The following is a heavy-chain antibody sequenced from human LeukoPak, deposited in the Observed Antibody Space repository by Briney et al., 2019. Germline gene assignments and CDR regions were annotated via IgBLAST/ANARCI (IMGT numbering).Heavy chain of an antibody. CDR1: GGSISSYY. CDR3: ARGSSYGDYGN. D-gene: IGHD4-17*01. V-gene: IGHV4-59*01. CDR2: IYYSGST. Sequence: PSETLSLTCSVSGGSISSYYWSWIRQPPGKGLEWIGYIYYSGSTNYNPSLKSRVTISVEKSKNQFSLKLSSVTAADTAVYYCARGSSYGDYGNWGQGTLVSVFS. J-gene: IGHJ4*02.